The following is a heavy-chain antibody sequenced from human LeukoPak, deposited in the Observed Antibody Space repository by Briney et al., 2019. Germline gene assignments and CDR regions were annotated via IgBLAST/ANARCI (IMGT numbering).Heavy chain of an antibody. V-gene: IGHV3-23*01. D-gene: IGHD3-3*01. Sequence: PGGPLRLSCAASGFTFSSYAMSWVRQAPGKGLEWVSAISGSGGSTYYADSVKGRFTISRDNSKNTLYLQMNSLRAEDTAVYYCAKAEGFLEWLEDLDAFDIWGQGTMVTVSS. J-gene: IGHJ3*02. CDR3: AKAEGFLEWLEDLDAFDI. CDR2: ISGSGGST. CDR1: GFTFSSYA.